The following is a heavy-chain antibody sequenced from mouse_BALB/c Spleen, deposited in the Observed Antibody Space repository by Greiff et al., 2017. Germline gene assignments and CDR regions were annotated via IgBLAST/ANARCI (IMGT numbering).Heavy chain of an antibody. CDR2: ISSGGSYT. CDR1: GFTFSSYG. D-gene: IGHD2-14*01. V-gene: IGHV5-6*01. Sequence: EVQLVESGGDLVKPGGSLKLSCAASGFTFSSYGMSWVRQTPDKRLEWVATISSGGSYTYYPDSVKGRFTISRDNAKNTLYLQMSSLKSEDTAMYYCARHYRYDGEIYFDYWGQGTTLTVSS. CDR3: ARHYRYDGEIYFDY. J-gene: IGHJ2*01.